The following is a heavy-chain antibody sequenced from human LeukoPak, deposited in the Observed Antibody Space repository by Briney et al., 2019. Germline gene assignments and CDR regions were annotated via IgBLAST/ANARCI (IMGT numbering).Heavy chain of an antibody. CDR1: GFTSGDYA. CDR2: IRSKVFGGTT. D-gene: IGHD4-17*01. V-gene: IGHV3-49*04. CDR3: LRGVTTMITGIGY. J-gene: IGHJ4*02. Sequence: GGSLRLSCTASGFTSGDYAMSWVRQAPGKGLEWVGFIRSKVFGGTTEYAASVKGGFTISRDDSKSIAYLQMNSLRIEDTAVYYCLRGVTTMITGIGYWGQGTLVTVSS.